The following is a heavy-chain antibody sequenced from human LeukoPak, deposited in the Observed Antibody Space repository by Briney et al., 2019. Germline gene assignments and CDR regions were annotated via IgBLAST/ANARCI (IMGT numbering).Heavy chain of an antibody. CDR1: GGTFSSYA. J-gene: IGHJ5*02. Sequence: SVKVSCKASGGTFSSYAISWVRQAPGQGLEWMGGIIPIFGTANYAQKFQGRVTITADGSTSTAYMELSSLRSEDTAVYYCAREVGATGWFDPWGQGTLVTVSS. CDR2: IIPIFGTA. V-gene: IGHV1-69*13. D-gene: IGHD1-26*01. CDR3: AREVGATGWFDP.